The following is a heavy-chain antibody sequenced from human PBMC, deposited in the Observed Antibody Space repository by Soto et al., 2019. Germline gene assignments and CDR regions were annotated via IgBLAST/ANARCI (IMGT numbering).Heavy chain of an antibody. CDR1: GFTVSSNY. Sequence: EAQLVESGGGLIQPGGSLRLSCAASGFTVSSNYMSWVRQAPGKGLEWVSVIYSGGSTYYADSVKGRFTISRDNSKNTLYLQMNSLRAEDTAVYYCARDMSSHYYYYYGMDVWGQGTTVTVSS. D-gene: IGHD3-10*02. CDR2: IYSGGST. V-gene: IGHV3-53*01. CDR3: ARDMSSHYYYYYGMDV. J-gene: IGHJ6*02.